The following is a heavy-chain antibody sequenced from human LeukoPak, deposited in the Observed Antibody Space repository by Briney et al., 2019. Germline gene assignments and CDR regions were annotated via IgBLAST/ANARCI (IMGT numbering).Heavy chain of an antibody. Sequence: SETLSLTCTVSGGSISSGSYYWSWIRQPAGKGLEWIGRIYTSGSTNYNPSLKSRVTISVDTSKNQFSLKLSSVTAADTAVYYCARERTIPGDYYHYMDVWGKGTTATVSS. CDR1: GGSISSGSYY. CDR3: ARERTIPGDYYHYMDV. CDR2: IYTSGST. J-gene: IGHJ6*03. D-gene: IGHD1-1*01. V-gene: IGHV4-61*02.